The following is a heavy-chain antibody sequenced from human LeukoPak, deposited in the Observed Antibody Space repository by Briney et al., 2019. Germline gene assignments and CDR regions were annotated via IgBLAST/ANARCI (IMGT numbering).Heavy chain of an antibody. CDR3: ARLGSGSNY. J-gene: IGHJ4*02. CDR2: TYYRSKWYT. Sequence: SQTLSLTCAISGDSVSSNSVTWNWIRQSPSRGLEWLGRTYYRSKWYTEYAVSVKSRITINPDTSKNQFSLQLSSVNPEDTAVYCCARLGSGSNYWGQGTLVTVSS. CDR1: GDSVSSNSVT. V-gene: IGHV6-1*01. D-gene: IGHD3-10*01.